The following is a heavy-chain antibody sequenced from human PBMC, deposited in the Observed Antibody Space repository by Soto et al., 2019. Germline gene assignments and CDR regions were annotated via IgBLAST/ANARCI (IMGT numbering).Heavy chain of an antibody. CDR3: ARDQGYCGGDGYPNTHNWFDP. CDR1: GFTFSSYS. V-gene: IGHV3-21*01. CDR2: ISSSSSYI. J-gene: IGHJ5*02. Sequence: EVQLVESGGGLVKPGGSLRLSCAASGFTFSSYSMNWVRQAPGKGLEWVSSISSSSSYIYYADSVKGRFTISRDNAKNSLYLQMNSLRAEDTAVYYCARDQGYCGGDGYPNTHNWFDPWGQGTLVTVSS. D-gene: IGHD2-21*02.